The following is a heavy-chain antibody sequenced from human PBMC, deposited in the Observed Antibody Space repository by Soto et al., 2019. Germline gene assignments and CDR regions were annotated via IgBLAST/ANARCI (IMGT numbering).Heavy chain of an antibody. CDR1: GFTFSSYA. J-gene: IGHJ4*02. CDR2: MSYDGSNK. V-gene: IGHV3-30-3*01. D-gene: IGHD3-16*01. Sequence: QVQLVESGGGVVQPGRSLRLSCAASGFTFSSYAMHWVRRAPGKGLEWMAVMSYDGSNKYYADAVKGRFTISRDNYKNPLYLQMNSLRPEDTALYYCARDGGAYWGQGTLVIVSS. CDR3: ARDGGAY.